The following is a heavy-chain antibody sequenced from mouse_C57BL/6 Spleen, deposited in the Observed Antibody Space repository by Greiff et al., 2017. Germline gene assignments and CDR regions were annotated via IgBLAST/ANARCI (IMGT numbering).Heavy chain of an antibody. CDR3: ARYYVNWYFDV. CDR2: IRNKANGYTT. CDR1: GFTFTDYY. Sequence: EVHLVESGGGLVQPGGSLSLSCAASGFTFTDYYMSWVRQPPGKALEWLGFIRNKANGYTTEYSASVKGRFTISRDNSQSILYLQMNALRAEDSATYYCARYYVNWYFDVWGTGTTVTVSS. J-gene: IGHJ1*03. D-gene: IGHD1-1*02. V-gene: IGHV7-3*01.